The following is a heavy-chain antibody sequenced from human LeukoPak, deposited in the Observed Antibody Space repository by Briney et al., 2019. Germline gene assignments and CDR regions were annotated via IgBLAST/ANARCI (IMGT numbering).Heavy chain of an antibody. Sequence: SETLSLTCAVSGGSISSGGYSWSWIRQPPGKGLEWIGYIYHSGSTYYNPSLKSRVTISVDRSKNHFSLKLSSVTAADTAVYYCARNRDGYKSFDYWGQGTLVTVSS. CDR2: IYHSGST. V-gene: IGHV4-30-2*01. CDR3: ARNRDGYKSFDY. CDR1: GGSISSGGYS. D-gene: IGHD5-24*01. J-gene: IGHJ4*02.